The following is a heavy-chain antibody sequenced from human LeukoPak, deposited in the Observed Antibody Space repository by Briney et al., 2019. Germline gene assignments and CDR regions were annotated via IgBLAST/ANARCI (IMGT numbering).Heavy chain of an antibody. D-gene: IGHD2-21*02. V-gene: IGHV4-39*01. CDR2: TFYNGST. J-gene: IGHJ4*02. Sequence: PSETLSLTCTVSGGSISTTSYYWGWIRQPPGKGLEWIGNTFYNGSTYYNPSLKSRVTISVDTSKNQLSLKLSSVTAADTAVYYCARAGGDVVVTAFDYWGQGTLVTVSS. CDR3: ARAGGDVVVTAFDY. CDR1: GGSISTTSYY.